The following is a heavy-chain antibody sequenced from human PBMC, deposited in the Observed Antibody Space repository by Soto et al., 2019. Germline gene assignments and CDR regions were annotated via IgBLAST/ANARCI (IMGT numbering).Heavy chain of an antibody. CDR2: INPNSGGT. CDR3: ARDPTGIVGAIPPLDY. Sequence: ASVKVSCKASGYTFTGYYMHWVRQAPGQGLEWMGWINPNSGGTNYAQKFQGWVTMTRDTSISTAYMELSRLRSDDTAVYYCARDPTGIVGAIPPLDYWGQGTLVTVSS. D-gene: IGHD1-26*01. CDR1: GYTFTGYY. J-gene: IGHJ4*02. V-gene: IGHV1-2*04.